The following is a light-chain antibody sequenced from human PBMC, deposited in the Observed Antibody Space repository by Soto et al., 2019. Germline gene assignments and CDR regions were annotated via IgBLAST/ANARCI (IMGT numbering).Light chain of an antibody. CDR3: HQRQSWPRT. Sequence: EIVLTQSPATLSLFPGDRVTLSCRASQAVNTRLAWYQHRPGQAPSLLIYLASNRAAGVPARFSGSGSGTDFTLTISDVETEDFAVYYCHQRQSWPRTFGQGATVDI. CDR2: LAS. CDR1: QAVNTR. V-gene: IGKV3-11*01. J-gene: IGKJ1*01.